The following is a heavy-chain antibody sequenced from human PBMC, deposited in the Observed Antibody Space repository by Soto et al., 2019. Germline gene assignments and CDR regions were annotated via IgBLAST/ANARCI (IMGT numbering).Heavy chain of an antibody. CDR1: GYSISSSNW. Sequence: QVQLQESGPGLVKPSDTLSLTGAVSGYSISSSNWWGWIRQPPGKGLEWIGYIYYSGSTYYNPSLKSRVTMSVDTSKNQFSLKLSSVTAVDTAVYYCARSAVAITSVGYFDYWGQGTLVTVSS. J-gene: IGHJ4*02. V-gene: IGHV4-28*01. CDR2: IYYSGST. D-gene: IGHD3-22*01. CDR3: ARSAVAITSVGYFDY.